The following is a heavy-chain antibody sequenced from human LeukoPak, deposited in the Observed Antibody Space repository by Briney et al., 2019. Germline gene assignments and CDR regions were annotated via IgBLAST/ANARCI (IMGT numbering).Heavy chain of an antibody. D-gene: IGHD4-17*01. J-gene: IGHJ1*01. CDR1: GFTFSAYS. CDR3: VRDMSTATTCYLQH. V-gene: IGHV3-21*06. CDR2: ISRNSRHV. Sequence: GGSLRLPCRASGFTFSAYSMNWVRQAPGKGLEWVSSISRNSRHVYYADSVKGRFSTSREDADNSVFLQMNGLTAEDTALYYCVRDMSTATTCYLQHWGQGTLVTVSS.